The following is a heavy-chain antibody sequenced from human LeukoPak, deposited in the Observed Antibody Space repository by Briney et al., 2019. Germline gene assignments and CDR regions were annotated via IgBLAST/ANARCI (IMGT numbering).Heavy chain of an antibody. CDR2: VIPFFGTA. Sequence: SVKVSCKASGGTFSSYTISWVRQAPGQGLERMGGVIPFFGTANYAQKFQGRVTITADKSTSTAYMELSSLRSEDTAVYYCARTLYVYSSGWIDYWGQGTLVTVSS. V-gene: IGHV1-69*06. D-gene: IGHD6-19*01. J-gene: IGHJ4*02. CDR3: ARTLYVYSSGWIDY. CDR1: GGTFSSYT.